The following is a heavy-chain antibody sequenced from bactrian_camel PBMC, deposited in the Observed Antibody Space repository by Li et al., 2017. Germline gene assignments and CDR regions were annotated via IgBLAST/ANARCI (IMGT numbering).Heavy chain of an antibody. CDR2: IYTVDGST. V-gene: IGHV3S54*01. J-gene: IGHJ6*01. CDR1: GDIGSVDA. Sequence: QVQLVESGGGSVKAGGSLRLSCSASGDIGSVDAFGWFRLAPGKEREGVASIYTVDGSTYYADSVKGRFTISKDNAKNTLYLQMNDLKPEDTAMYYCVADPTGAYCNTLHPASLVGLESRGQGTQVTVS. D-gene: IGHD3*01. CDR3: VADPTGAYCNTLHPASLVGLES.